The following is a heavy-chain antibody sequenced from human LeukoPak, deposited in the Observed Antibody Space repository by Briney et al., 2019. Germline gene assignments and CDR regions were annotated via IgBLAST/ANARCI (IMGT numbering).Heavy chain of an antibody. CDR2: ISPYNGNT. Sequence: ASVKVSCKASGYTNTNYGISWVRQAPGQGLEWMGWISPYNGNTHYAQKFQGRVTMTTDTSTSTVYMELRSLRSDDTAVYYCAGLGYGANFIHYWGQGTLVTVSS. D-gene: IGHD4-23*01. CDR3: AGLGYGANFIHY. J-gene: IGHJ4*02. V-gene: IGHV1-18*01. CDR1: GYTNTNYG.